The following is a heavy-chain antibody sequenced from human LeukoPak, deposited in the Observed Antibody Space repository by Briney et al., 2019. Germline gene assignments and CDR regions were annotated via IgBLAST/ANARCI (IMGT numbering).Heavy chain of an antibody. CDR1: GGSISSSSYY. D-gene: IGHD6-13*01. J-gene: IGHJ5*02. CDR3: ASFLVFRAAADGGGWFDP. V-gene: IGHV4-39*07. Sequence: SETLSLTCTVSGGSISSSSYYWGWIRQPPGKGLEWIGSIYYSGSTYYNPSLKSRVTISVDTSKNQFSLKLSSVTAADTAVYYCASFLVFRAAADGGGWFDPWGQGTLVTVSS. CDR2: IYYSGST.